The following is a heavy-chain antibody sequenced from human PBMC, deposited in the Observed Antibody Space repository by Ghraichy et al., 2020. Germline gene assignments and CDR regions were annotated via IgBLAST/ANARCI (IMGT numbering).Heavy chain of an antibody. CDR2: IYYSGIA. V-gene: IGHV4-59*01. CDR3: ARFRGGHDY. J-gene: IGHJ4*02. Sequence: SETLSLTCTVSGGSISNYYWSWIRRPPGKGLEWIGYIYYSGIANYNPSLKSRVTISVDTSRAQFSLKLRSVTAADTAVYYCARFRGGHDYWGPGTLVTVSS. CDR1: GGSISNYY. D-gene: IGHD2-15*01.